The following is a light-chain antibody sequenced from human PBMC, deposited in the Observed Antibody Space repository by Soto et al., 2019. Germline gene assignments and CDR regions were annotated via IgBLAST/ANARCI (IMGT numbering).Light chain of an antibody. CDR1: SSDVGGYNY. CDR2: TVT. CDR3: CSYAGSSSYV. Sequence: QPVLTQPRSVSGSPGQSVTISCTGTSSDVGGYNYVSWYQQHPGKAPKLMIYTVTKRPSGVPDLFSGSKSDNTASLTISGLQADDEADYYCCSYAGSSSYVFGTGTKVTVL. J-gene: IGLJ1*01. V-gene: IGLV2-11*01.